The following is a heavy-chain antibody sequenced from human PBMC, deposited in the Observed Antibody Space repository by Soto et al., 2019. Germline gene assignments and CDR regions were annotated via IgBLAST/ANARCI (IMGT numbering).Heavy chain of an antibody. CDR2: ISYDGSNK. Sequence: QVQLVESGGGVVQPGRSLRLSCAASGFTFSSYGMHWVRQAPGKGLEWVAVISYDGSNKYYADSVKGRFTISRDNSKNTLYLQMNSLRAEDTAVYYCAKVEQSYSSSIYYYGMDVWGQGTTVTVSS. CDR3: AKVEQSYSSSIYYYGMDV. D-gene: IGHD6-6*01. J-gene: IGHJ6*02. CDR1: GFTFSSYG. V-gene: IGHV3-30*18.